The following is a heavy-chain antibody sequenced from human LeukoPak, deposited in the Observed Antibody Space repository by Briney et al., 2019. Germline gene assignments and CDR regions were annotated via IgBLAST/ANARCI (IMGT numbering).Heavy chain of an antibody. D-gene: IGHD6-19*01. V-gene: IGHV4-34*01. CDR1: GGSFSDYY. J-gene: IGHJ4*02. Sequence: SETLSLTCAVYGGSFSDYYWSWIRQPPGKGLEWIGEINHSGSTNYNPSLKSRVTISVDTSKNQFSLKLSSVTAADTAVYYCARGTGYSSGWYREYYFDYWGQGTLVTVSS. CDR2: INHSGST. CDR3: ARGTGYSSGWYREYYFDY.